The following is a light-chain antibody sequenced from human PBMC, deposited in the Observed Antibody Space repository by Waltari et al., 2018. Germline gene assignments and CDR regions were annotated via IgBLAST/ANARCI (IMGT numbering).Light chain of an antibody. V-gene: IGKV1-39*01. CDR3: QQSYTSPRT. CDR1: QTISNY. Sequence: IQVTQSPSYLSASVGDRVTITCRASQTISNYLNWYQQKPGKVPKLLIFAASSLQSGVPSRFSGSGSGTDFTLTISSLESEDFATYYCQQSYTSPRTFGQGTKVEI. CDR2: AAS. J-gene: IGKJ1*01.